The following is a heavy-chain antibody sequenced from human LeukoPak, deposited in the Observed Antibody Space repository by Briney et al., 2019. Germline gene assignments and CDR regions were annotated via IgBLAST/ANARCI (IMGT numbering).Heavy chain of an antibody. Sequence: GGSLRLSCAAPGFTFSSYAMHWVRQAPGKGLEWVAVISYDGSNKYYADSVKGRFTISRDNSKNTLYLQMNSLRAEDTAVYYCARDKDGVITRYFDYWGQGTLVTVSS. D-gene: IGHD3-22*01. CDR2: ISYDGSNK. CDR3: ARDKDGVITRYFDY. J-gene: IGHJ4*02. V-gene: IGHV3-30-3*01. CDR1: GFTFSSYA.